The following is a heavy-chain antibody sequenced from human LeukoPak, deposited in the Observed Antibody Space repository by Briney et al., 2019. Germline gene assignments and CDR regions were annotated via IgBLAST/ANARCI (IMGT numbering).Heavy chain of an antibody. CDR3: ARMGAGSASYYNNWFDP. J-gene: IGHJ5*02. D-gene: IGHD3-10*01. Sequence: GGSLRLSCVASGFTLSGYAMSWVRQAPGKGLEWVSVISDSAISTYYVDSVKGRFTISRDNSKNTLYLQMNGLGVEDTAVYYCARMGAGSASYYNNWFDPWGQGALVTVSS. V-gene: IGHV3-23*01. CDR1: GFTLSGYA. CDR2: ISDSAIST.